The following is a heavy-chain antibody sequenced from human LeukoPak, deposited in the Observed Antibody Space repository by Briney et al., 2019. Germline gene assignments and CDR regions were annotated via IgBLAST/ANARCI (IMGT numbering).Heavy chain of an antibody. D-gene: IGHD1-14*01. V-gene: IGHV4-4*07. CDR3: ARRSGQSAFDI. CDR1: GGSISNYY. CDR2: IHSSGST. J-gene: IGHJ3*02. Sequence: SETLSLTCTVSGGSISNYYWTWIRQPAGKGLEWIGRIHSSGSTNYSPSLKSRLTMSVDTSQNQVSLKLSSVTAADTAVYYCARRSGQSAFDIWGQGTMVVVSS.